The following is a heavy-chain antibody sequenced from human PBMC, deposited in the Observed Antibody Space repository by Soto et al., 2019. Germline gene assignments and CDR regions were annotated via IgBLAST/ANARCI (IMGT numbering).Heavy chain of an antibody. CDR1: VFPFGANA. J-gene: IGHJ5*02. CDR3: ATEMGATQGTFDT. Sequence: PGGSLRLSCVVSVFPFGANAMSWVRQAPGKGLEWVSGLSNTGRRTSYADSVKGRFNISRDNSENTVYLQMNSLRVEDTAVYYCATEMGATQGTFDTWGQGTPVTVSS. D-gene: IGHD1-26*01. V-gene: IGHV3-23*01. CDR2: LSNTGRRT.